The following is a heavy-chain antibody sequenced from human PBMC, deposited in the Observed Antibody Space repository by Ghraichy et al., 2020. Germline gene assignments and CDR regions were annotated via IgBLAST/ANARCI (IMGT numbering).Heavy chain of an antibody. D-gene: IGHD3-10*01. CDR3: TRALDYYGSGSPDY. CDR1: GFSFGDYA. Sequence: GGSLRLSCTASGFSFGDYAMSWFRQAPGKGLEWVGFIRSKAYGGTTEYAASVKGRFTISRDDSKNIAYLQMSSLKTGDTAVYYCTRALDYYGSGSPDYWGQGTLVTVSS. J-gene: IGHJ4*02. CDR2: IRSKAYGGTT. V-gene: IGHV3-49*03.